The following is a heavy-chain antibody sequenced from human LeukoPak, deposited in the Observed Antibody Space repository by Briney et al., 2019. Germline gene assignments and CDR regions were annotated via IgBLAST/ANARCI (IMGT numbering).Heavy chain of an antibody. D-gene: IGHD3-10*01. CDR1: GGSISSGDYY. J-gene: IGHJ4*02. CDR2: IYYSGST. V-gene: IGHV4-30-4*01. Sequence: PSQTLSLTCTVSGGSISSGDYYWSWIRQPPGKGLEWIGYIYYSGSTYYNPSLKSRVTISVDTSKNQFSLKLSSVTAADTAVYYCASLGVQGVYYFDYWGQGTLVTVSS. CDR3: ASLGVQGVYYFDY.